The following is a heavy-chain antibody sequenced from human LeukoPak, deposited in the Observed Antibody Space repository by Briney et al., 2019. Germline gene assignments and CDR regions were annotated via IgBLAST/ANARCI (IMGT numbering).Heavy chain of an antibody. Sequence: PGGSLRLSCAASGFTFSSYWMSWVRQAPGKGLEWVANIKQDGSEKYYVDSVKGRFTISRDNAKNSLYLQMNSLRAEDTAVYYCAKDRRGYYDLVPYYFDYWGQGTLVTVSS. CDR2: IKQDGSEK. CDR1: GFTFSSYW. D-gene: IGHD3-3*01. V-gene: IGHV3-7*01. J-gene: IGHJ4*02. CDR3: AKDRRGYYDLVPYYFDY.